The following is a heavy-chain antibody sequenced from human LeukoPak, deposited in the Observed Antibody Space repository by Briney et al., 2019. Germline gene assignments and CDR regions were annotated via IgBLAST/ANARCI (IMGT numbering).Heavy chain of an antibody. Sequence: ASVKVSCKASGGTFSSYAISWVRQAPGQGLEWMGRIIPILGIANYAQKFQGRVTITADKSTSTAYMELSSLRSEDTAVYYCARDRQLERRLGYPPPGSDDDYWGQGTLVTVSS. CDR3: ARDRQLERRLGYPPPGSDDDY. V-gene: IGHV1-69*04. J-gene: IGHJ4*02. CDR1: GGTFSSYA. CDR2: IIPILGIA. D-gene: IGHD1-1*01.